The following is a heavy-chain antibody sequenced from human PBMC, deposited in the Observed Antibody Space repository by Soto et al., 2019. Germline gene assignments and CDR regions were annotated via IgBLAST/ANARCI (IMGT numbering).Heavy chain of an antibody. D-gene: IGHD5-18*01. CDR2: ISYDGSNK. CDR1: GFTFSSYA. CDR3: ARDRGGVGTAMGTLIGY. V-gene: IGHV3-30-3*01. Sequence: GGSLRLSCAASGFTFSSYAMHWVRQAPGKGLEWVAVISYDGSNKYYADSVKGRFTISRDNSKNTLYLQMNSLRAEDTAVYYCARDRGGVGTAMGTLIGYWGQGTLVTVSS. J-gene: IGHJ4*02.